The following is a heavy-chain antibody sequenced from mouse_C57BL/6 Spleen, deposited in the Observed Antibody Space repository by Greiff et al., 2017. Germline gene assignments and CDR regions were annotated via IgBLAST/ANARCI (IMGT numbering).Heavy chain of an antibody. CDR1: GFSLTSYA. V-gene: IGHV2-9-1*01. Sequence: VQLVESGPGLVAPSQSLSITCTVSGFSLTSYAISWVRQPPGKGLEWLGVIWTGGGTNYNSALKSRLSISKDNSKSQVFLKMNSLQTDDTARYYWARNYGSSYGYAMDYWGQGTSVTVSS. D-gene: IGHD1-1*01. CDR2: IWTGGGT. CDR3: ARNYGSSYGYAMDY. J-gene: IGHJ4*01.